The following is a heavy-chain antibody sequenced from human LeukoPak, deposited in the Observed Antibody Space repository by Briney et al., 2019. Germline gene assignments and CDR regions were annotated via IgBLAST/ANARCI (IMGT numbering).Heavy chain of an antibody. V-gene: IGHV1-8*01. CDR3: ARGHHSSGWYYYFDY. CDR1: GYTFTSYD. J-gene: IGHJ4*02. D-gene: IGHD6-19*01. CDR2: MNPNSGNT. Sequence: ASVKVSCKASGYTFTSYDINWVRQATGQGLEWMGWMNPNSGNTGYAQKFQARVTMTRNTSISTAYMELSRLRSEDTAVYYCARGHHSSGWYYYFDYWGQGTLVTVSS.